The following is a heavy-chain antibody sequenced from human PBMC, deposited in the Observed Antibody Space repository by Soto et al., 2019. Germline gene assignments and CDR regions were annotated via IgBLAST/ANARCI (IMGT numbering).Heavy chain of an antibody. CDR2: ISAYNGNT. Sequence: QVQLVQSGGEVKKPGVSVKVSCKTSGYTFTRYGVTWVRQAPGQGLEWMGWISAYNGNTNYAQKLQGRVIMTTDTSTSTAYMELRTLRFDDTAVYYCARDFDLAYWGQGTLVTVSS. CDR3: ARDFDLAY. CDR1: GYTFTRYG. D-gene: IGHD3-9*01. V-gene: IGHV1-18*01. J-gene: IGHJ4*02.